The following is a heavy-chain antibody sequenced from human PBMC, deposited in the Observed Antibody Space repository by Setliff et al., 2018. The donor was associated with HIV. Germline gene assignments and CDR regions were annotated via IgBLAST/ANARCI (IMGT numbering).Heavy chain of an antibody. CDR2: IYYSGST. J-gene: IGHJ5*02. Sequence: PSETLSLTCTVSGGSISSYYWSWIRQPPGKGLEWIGYIYYSGSTNYNPSLKSRVSMSVDLSKNQFSLHLVSVTAADTAVYFCARRRPGPQGWLLSNWFDAWGQGTLVTVSS. CDR3: ARRRPGPQGWLLSNWFDA. V-gene: IGHV4-59*08. CDR1: GGSISSYY. D-gene: IGHD3-3*01.